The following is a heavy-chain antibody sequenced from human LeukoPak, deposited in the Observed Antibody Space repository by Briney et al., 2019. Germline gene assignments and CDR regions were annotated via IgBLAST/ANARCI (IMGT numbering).Heavy chain of an antibody. Sequence: PGASLRLSCVASGFTFTNYGMSWVRQAPGKGLEWVSTINDNCLNTHYADSVKGRFTISRDDSKNTLHLQMNSLRADDTALYYCTKGDGGWYPIDYWGQGVLVIVSS. V-gene: IGHV3-23*01. CDR1: GFTFTNYG. CDR2: INDNCLNT. D-gene: IGHD6-19*01. J-gene: IGHJ4*02. CDR3: TKGDGGWYPIDY.